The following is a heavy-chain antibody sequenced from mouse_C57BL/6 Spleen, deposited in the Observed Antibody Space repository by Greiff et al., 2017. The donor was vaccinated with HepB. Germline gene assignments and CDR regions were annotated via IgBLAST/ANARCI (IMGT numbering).Heavy chain of an antibody. CDR3: ARGSTIVEYFDV. V-gene: IGHV1-69*01. Sequence: VQLQQSGAELVMPGASVKLSCKASGYTFTSYWMHWVKQRPGQGLEWIGEIDPSDSYTNYNQKFKGKSTLTVDKSSSTAYMQLSSLTSEDSAVYYYARGSTIVEYFDVWGTGTTVTVSS. CDR2: IDPSDSYT. J-gene: IGHJ1*03. D-gene: IGHD1-1*01. CDR1: GYTFTSYW.